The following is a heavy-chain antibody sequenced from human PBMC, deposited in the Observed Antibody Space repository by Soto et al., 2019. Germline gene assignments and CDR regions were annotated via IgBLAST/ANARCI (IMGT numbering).Heavy chain of an antibody. V-gene: IGHV4-59*01. CDR2: LSHTGIT. CDR1: NDSITNYD. J-gene: IGHJ4*02. CDR3: ARESEMVLSDLYYFDY. D-gene: IGHD2-8*01. Sequence: SETLSLTCTVSNDSITNYDLNWIRQPPGKGLEWIGYLSHTGITNYNPSLRGRVTISGDTSKNQFSLRLSSVTAADTATYYCARESEMVLSDLYYFDYWGRGTLVTVSS.